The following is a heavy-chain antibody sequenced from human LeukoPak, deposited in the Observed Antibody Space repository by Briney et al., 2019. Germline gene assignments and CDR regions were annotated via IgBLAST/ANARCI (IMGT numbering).Heavy chain of an antibody. CDR2: IYWDDDK. CDR3: AHGTTGTTTFDY. J-gene: IGHJ4*02. V-gene: IGHV2-5*02. D-gene: IGHD1-1*01. CDR1: GFSLTTTGMS. Sequence: ESGPTLVKPTQTLTLTCSFSGFSLTTTGMSVVWIRQPPGKALEWLALIYWDDDKRYNPSLKSRLTITKDTSKNQVVLTMTNMDPVDTATYYCAHGTTGTTTFDYWGQGTLVTVSS.